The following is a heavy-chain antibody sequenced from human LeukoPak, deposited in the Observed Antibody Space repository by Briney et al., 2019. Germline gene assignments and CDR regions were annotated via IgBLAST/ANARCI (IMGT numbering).Heavy chain of an antibody. Sequence: GESLKISCKGSGYSFTSYWISWVRQMPGKGLEWMGRIDPSDSYTDYSPSFQGHVTISADKSISTAYLQWSSLKASDTAMYYCARIGGSGYVVDYWGQGTLVTVSS. CDR2: IDPSDSYT. J-gene: IGHJ4*02. CDR3: ARIGGSGYVVDY. D-gene: IGHD3-3*01. CDR1: GYSFTSYW. V-gene: IGHV5-10-1*01.